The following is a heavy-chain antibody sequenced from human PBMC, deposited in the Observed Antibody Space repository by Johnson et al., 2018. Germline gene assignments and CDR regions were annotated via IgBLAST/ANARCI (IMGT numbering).Heavy chain of an antibody. V-gene: IGHV3-30*03. CDR3: EGAFDI. Sequence: QVQLVESGGGVVQPGRSLRLSCAASGFTFSSYGMHWVRQAPGKGLAWVAVISYDGSNKYYADSVKGRFTISRDNSKNTLYLQMNSLRAEDTAVYYCEGAFDIWGQGTMATVSS. CDR1: GFTFSSYG. CDR2: ISYDGSNK. J-gene: IGHJ3*02.